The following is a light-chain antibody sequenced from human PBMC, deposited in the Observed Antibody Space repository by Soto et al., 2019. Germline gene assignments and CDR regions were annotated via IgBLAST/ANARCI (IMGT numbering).Light chain of an antibody. J-gene: IGKJ1*01. CDR2: GAS. CDR1: QSVSSSY. V-gene: IGKV3-20*01. Sequence: EIVLTQSPGTLSLSPGERATLSCRARQSVSSSYLAWYQQKPGQAPRLLIYGASSRATGIPDRFSGSGSGTDFTLTISRLETEDFAVYYCQQYGSSPRTFGQGMKVEIK. CDR3: QQYGSSPRT.